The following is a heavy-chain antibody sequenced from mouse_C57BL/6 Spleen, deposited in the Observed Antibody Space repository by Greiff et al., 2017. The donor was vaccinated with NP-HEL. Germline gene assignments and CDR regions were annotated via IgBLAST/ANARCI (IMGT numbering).Heavy chain of an antibody. J-gene: IGHJ2*01. Sequence: QVHVKQSGPELVKPGASVKISCKASGYAFSSSWMNWVKQRPGKGLEWIGRIYPGDGDTNYNGKFKGKATLTADKSSSTAYMQLSSLTSEDSAVYFYASRGVTTVVATDYFDDWGKGTTLTVSS. V-gene: IGHV1-82*01. CDR3: ASRGVTTVVATDYFDD. CDR2: IYPGDGDT. D-gene: IGHD1-1*01. CDR1: GYAFSSSW.